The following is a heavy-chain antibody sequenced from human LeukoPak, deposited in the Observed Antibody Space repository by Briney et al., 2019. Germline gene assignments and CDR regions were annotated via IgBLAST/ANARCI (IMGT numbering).Heavy chain of an antibody. CDR2: TYSRSRWYN. D-gene: IGHD3-22*01. CDR1: GDSVSSNSAA. Sequence: SQTLSLTCAISGDSVSSNSAAWNWIRQSPSRGLEWLGRTYSRSRWYNDYAVFVRSRITINPDTSKNQFSLQLNSVTPEDTAVYYCARDLPVYYYDSSGYSDAFDIWGQGTMVTVSS. J-gene: IGHJ3*02. CDR3: ARDLPVYYYDSSGYSDAFDI. V-gene: IGHV6-1*01.